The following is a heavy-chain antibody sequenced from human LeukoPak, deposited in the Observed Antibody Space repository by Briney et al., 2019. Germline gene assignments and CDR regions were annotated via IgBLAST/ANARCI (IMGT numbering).Heavy chain of an antibody. V-gene: IGHV1-69*05. CDR2: IIPAFGTT. CDR1: GSSSYA. CDR3: AKADYGEYYYMDV. D-gene: IGHD4-17*01. J-gene: IGHJ6*03. Sequence: ASVKVSCKASGSSSYAISWVRQAPGQGLEWMGGIIPAFGTTNYAQKFQGRVTVTTDESTSTVYMELSGLRFEDTAVYYCAKADYGEYYYMDVWGKGTTVTVSS.